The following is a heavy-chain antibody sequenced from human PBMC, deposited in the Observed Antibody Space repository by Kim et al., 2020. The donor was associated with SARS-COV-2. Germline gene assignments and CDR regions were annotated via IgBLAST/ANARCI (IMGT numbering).Heavy chain of an antibody. CDR2: IYYSGST. V-gene: IGHV4-39*07. Sequence: SETLSLTCTVSGGSISSSSYYWGWIRQPPGKGLEWIGSIYYSGSTYYNPSLKSRVTISVDTSKNQFSLKLSSVTAADTAVYYCARYLVGVEIDYWGQGTLVTVSS. CDR1: GGSISSSSYY. J-gene: IGHJ4*02. CDR3: ARYLVGVEIDY. D-gene: IGHD3-10*01.